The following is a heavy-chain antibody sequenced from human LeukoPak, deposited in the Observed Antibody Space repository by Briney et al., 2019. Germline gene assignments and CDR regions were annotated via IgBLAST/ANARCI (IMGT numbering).Heavy chain of an antibody. CDR2: ISWNSGSI. J-gene: IGHJ4*02. D-gene: IGHD6-13*01. CDR1: GFTFDDYA. Sequence: GGSLRLSCAASGFTFDDYAMHWVRQAPGKGLEWVSGISWNSGSIGYADSVKGRFTISRDNAKNSLYLQMNSLRAEDTALYYCAKDSEVAAAGPAFDYWGQGTLVTVSS. V-gene: IGHV3-9*01. CDR3: AKDSEVAAAGPAFDY.